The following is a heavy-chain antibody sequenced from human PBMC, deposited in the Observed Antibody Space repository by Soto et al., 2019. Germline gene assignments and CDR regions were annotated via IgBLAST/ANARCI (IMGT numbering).Heavy chain of an antibody. J-gene: IGHJ6*03. CDR1: SGSISSSNW. CDR2: IYHSGST. D-gene: IGHD2-2*01. CDR3: ARGYCSSTSGYAPYYYYYMDF. Sequence: PSETLSLTCAVSSGSISSSNWWSWVRQPPGKGLEWIGEIYHSGSTNYNPSLKSRVTISVDKSKNQFSLKLSSVTAADTAVYYCARGYCSSTSGYAPYYYYYMDFWGKGTTVTVSS. V-gene: IGHV4-4*02.